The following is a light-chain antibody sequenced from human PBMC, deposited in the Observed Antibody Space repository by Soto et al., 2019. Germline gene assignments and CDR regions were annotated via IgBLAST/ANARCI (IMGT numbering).Light chain of an antibody. Sequence: EVVLTQSPATLSVSPGERATLSCRASQSLSNNLAWYQQKPGQAPRLLIYGASTRASGIPARFSGSGSGTEFTLTISSLQSEDFAVYHCQHRGTFGQGTKVEIK. CDR1: QSLSNN. CDR2: GAS. V-gene: IGKV3-15*01. CDR3: QHRGT. J-gene: IGKJ1*01.